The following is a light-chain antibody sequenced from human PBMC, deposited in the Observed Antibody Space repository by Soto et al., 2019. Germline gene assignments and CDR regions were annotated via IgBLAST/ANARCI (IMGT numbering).Light chain of an antibody. V-gene: IGLV1-40*01. J-gene: IGLJ3*02. CDR1: SSAIGAGYD. Sequence: QSVLTQPPSMSGAPGQRVTISCTGSSSAIGAGYDVHWYQQCPGTAPKLLIYSNINRPSGVPDRVSGSKSGTSASLAITGLQAEDEADYYCQSYDSSLGGAKGVFGGGTQLTVL. CDR3: QSYDSSLGGAKGV. CDR2: SNI.